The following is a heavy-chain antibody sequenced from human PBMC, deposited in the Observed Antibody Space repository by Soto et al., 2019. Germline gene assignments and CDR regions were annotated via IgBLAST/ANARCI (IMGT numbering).Heavy chain of an antibody. CDR2: MNPNRGNT. J-gene: IGHJ5*02. CDR3: ARVGTGSENYNWFDT. D-gene: IGHD1-1*01. CDR1: GYTFTSYD. Sequence: QVQLVQTRDRVEKPGASVRVSCKTSGYTFTSYDINWVRQATGQELALRGWMNPNRGNTGYAQKLQGRVTMTRNTYVRTAYIELSSLRSEDTAVYYCARVGTGSENYNWFDTWGQGTQVTGSS. V-gene: IGHV1-8*01.